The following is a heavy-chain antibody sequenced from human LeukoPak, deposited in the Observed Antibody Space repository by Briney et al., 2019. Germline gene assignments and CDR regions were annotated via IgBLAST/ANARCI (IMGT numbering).Heavy chain of an antibody. V-gene: IGHV4-4*07. D-gene: IGHD1-1*01. Sequence: KTSETLSLTCTVSGCSISSYYWSWIRQPAGKGLECIGRIHTSGSTNYTPSLKSRVTMSVDTSKNQFSLKLSSVTAADTAMFYCARDRSNGPYYFDSWGQGTLVTVSS. CDR3: ARDRSNGPYYFDS. J-gene: IGHJ4*02. CDR1: GCSISSYY. CDR2: IHTSGST.